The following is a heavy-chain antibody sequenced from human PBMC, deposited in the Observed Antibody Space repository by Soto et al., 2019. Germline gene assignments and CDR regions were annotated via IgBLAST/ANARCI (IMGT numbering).Heavy chain of an antibody. J-gene: IGHJ4*02. Sequence: SVKVSCKASGGTFSSYAISWVRQAPGQGLEWMGGIIPIFGTANYAQKFQGRVTITADESTSTAYMELSSPRSEDTAVYYCARVRYYDSSGPPSYYFDYWGQGTLVTVSS. D-gene: IGHD3-22*01. V-gene: IGHV1-69*13. CDR3: ARVRYYDSSGPPSYYFDY. CDR2: IIPIFGTA. CDR1: GGTFSSYA.